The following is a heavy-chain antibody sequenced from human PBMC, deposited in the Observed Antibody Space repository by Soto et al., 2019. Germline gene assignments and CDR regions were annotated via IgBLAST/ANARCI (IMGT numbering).Heavy chain of an antibody. D-gene: IGHD3-22*01. V-gene: IGHV3-53*01. Sequence: ASLRLSGAASGFTVSSNYMSWVRQAPGKGLEWVSVIYSGGSTYYADSVKGRFTISRDNSKNTLYLQMNSLRAEDTAVYYCARPLSLTYYYDSSGDPNQDYWGQGTLVTVSS. CDR1: GFTVSSNY. CDR2: IYSGGST. J-gene: IGHJ4*02. CDR3: ARPLSLTYYYDSSGDPNQDY.